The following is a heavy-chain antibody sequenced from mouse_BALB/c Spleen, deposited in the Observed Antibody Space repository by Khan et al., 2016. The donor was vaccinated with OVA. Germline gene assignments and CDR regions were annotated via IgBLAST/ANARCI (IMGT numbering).Heavy chain of an antibody. CDR3: ATIFYGKRYEAMDY. CDR1: GFSLTTYG. D-gene: IGHD2-1*01. J-gene: IGHJ4*01. V-gene: IGHV2-9*02. CDR2: IWAGGST. Sequence: QVQLKESGPGLVAPSQSLSITCTVSGFSLTTYGVNWVRQPPGKGLEWLGVIWAGGSTNYNSALMSRLSISKDKSKTQVFLRMNSLQTDDTAVYYCATIFYGKRYEAMDYWGQGTAVTVSS.